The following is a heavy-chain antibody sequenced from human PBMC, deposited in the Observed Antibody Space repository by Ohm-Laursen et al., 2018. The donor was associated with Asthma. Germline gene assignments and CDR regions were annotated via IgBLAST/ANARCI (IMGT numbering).Heavy chain of an antibody. CDR1: GFTFSSYG. D-gene: IGHD3-22*01. J-gene: IGHJ6*02. CDR2: ISYDGSNK. V-gene: IGHV3-30*18. CDR3: AKDLAPLIDYYYYGMDV. Sequence: SLRLSCSASGFTFSSYGMHWVRQAPGKGLEWVAVISYDGSNKYYADSVKGRFTISRDNSKNTLYLQMNSLRAEDTAVYYCAKDLAPLIDYYYYGMDVWGQGTTVTVSS.